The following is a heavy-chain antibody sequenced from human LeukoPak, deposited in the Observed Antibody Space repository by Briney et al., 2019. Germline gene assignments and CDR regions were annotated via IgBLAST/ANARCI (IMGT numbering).Heavy chain of an antibody. CDR3: ATGQYLHDSSCYSVDH. V-gene: IGHV3-30*02. CDR1: GFTFSSYG. D-gene: IGHD3-22*01. J-gene: IGHJ4*02. CDR2: IRYDGSNK. Sequence: GGSLRLPCAASGFTFSSYGMHWVRQAPGKGLEWVACIRYDGSNKYYEDSVKGRFTISRDNSKNTLYLLMNSLRAAAKTVYYCATGQYLHDSSCYSVDHWGQGTLVTVSS.